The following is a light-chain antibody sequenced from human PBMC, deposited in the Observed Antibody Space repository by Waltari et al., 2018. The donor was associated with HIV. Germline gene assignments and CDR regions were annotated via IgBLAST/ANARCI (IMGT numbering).Light chain of an antibody. J-gene: IGLJ1*01. CDR3: QAWDSSTAV. Sequence: SYELTQPHSVSVSPGQTAPPTCSGDTLVAKYVFWYQQKPGQSPVLVISKDIKRPSGIPERFSGSNSGNTATLTISGTQAMDEADYYCQAWDSSTAVFGTGTKVTVL. V-gene: IGLV3-1*01. CDR2: KDI. CDR1: TLVAKY.